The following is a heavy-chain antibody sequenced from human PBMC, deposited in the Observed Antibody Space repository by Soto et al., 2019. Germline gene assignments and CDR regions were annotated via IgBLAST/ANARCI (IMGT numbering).Heavy chain of an antibody. CDR3: ARSIVDCSSNSCYWFDP. V-gene: IGHV1-8*01. D-gene: IGHD2-2*01. CDR2: MNPNSGNT. CDR1: GYTFTSYD. Sequence: ASVKVSCKASGYTFTSYDINWVRQATGQGLEWMGWMNPNSGNTGYAQKFQGRVTMTRNTSISTAYMELSSLRSEDTAVYYCARSIVDCSSNSCYWFDPWGQGTLVTVSS. J-gene: IGHJ5*02.